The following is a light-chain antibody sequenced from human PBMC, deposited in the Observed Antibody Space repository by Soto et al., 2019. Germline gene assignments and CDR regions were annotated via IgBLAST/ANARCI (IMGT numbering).Light chain of an antibody. Sequence: DLQMPQSPSTLSASVGDTVPITCRASQSISTSLAWYQQQPGKAPNLLISGASTLEEGVPSRFRGSGSGTEFTLTITSLKTDDFATYYCQHYITYSTFGQGTKVDIK. V-gene: IGKV1-5*01. J-gene: IGKJ1*01. CDR2: GAS. CDR3: QHYITYST. CDR1: QSISTS.